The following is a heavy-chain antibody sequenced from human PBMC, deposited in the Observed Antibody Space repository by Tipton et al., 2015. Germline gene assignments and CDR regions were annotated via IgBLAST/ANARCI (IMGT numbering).Heavy chain of an antibody. CDR3: ARARGRHGGLLDS. D-gene: IGHD4-23*01. J-gene: IGHJ4*02. V-gene: IGHV4-59*01. CDR2: IQYRGST. Sequence: TLSLTCTDSSDSISKYYWSWIRQPPGKELEWIGYIQYRGSTNYNPSLKSRVTISADTAKSQFSLKLTSVTAADTAMYYCARARGRHGGLLDSWGRGTLVTVSS. CDR1: SDSISKYY.